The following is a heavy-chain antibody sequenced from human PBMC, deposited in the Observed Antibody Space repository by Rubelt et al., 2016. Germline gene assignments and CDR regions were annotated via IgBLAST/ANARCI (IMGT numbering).Heavy chain of an antibody. CDR2: INHSGST. V-gene: IGHV4-34*01. CDR1: GGSFSGYY. CDR3: ASRGRYYGSGSYPPRTGIVDY. D-gene: IGHD3-10*01. Sequence: QVQLQEWGAGLLKPSETLSLTCAVYGGSFSGYYWSWIRQPPGKGLEWIGEINHSGSTNYNPSLKSRGTSSVDPTKNQFSRKLSSVTAADTAVYYCASRGRYYGSGSYPPRTGIVDYWGQGTLVTVSS. J-gene: IGHJ4*02.